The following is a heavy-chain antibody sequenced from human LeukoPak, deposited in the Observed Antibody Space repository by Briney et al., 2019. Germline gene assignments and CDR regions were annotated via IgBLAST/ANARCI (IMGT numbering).Heavy chain of an antibody. CDR3: AKNRGGSCYSVIDY. D-gene: IGHD2-15*01. V-gene: IGHV3-23*01. CDR2: ISGSDST. CDR1: GFTFSSYA. J-gene: IGHJ4*02. Sequence: KPGGSLRLSCAASGFTFSSYAMSWVRQAPGKGLEWVSAISGSDSTKYADSVKGRFTISRDNSKNTLYLQMNSLRAEDTAVYYCAKNRGGSCYSVIDYWGQGTLVTLSS.